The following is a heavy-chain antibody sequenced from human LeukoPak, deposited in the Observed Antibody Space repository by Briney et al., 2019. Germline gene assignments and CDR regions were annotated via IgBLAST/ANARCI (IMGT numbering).Heavy chain of an antibody. Sequence: GGSLRLSCAASGFTFSDYYMSWIRQAPGKGLEWVSYISSSGSTIYYADSVKGRFTISRDNSKNTLYLQMNSLRAEDTAVYYCAKRIVGATNYFDYWGQGTLVTVSS. CDR3: AKRIVGATNYFDY. CDR1: GFTFSDYY. D-gene: IGHD1-26*01. J-gene: IGHJ4*02. CDR2: ISSSGSTI. V-gene: IGHV3-11*01.